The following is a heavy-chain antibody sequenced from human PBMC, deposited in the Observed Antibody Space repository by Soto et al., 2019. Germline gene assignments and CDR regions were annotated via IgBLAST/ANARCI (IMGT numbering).Heavy chain of an antibody. Sequence: QVQLQQWGAGLLKPSETLSLTCAVYGGSFSGYYWSWIRQPPGKGLEWIGEINHSGSTNYNPSLTSRVTISVDTSKNQFSLKLSSVTAADTAVYYCASRIAARPRYGMDVWGQGTTVTVSS. CDR1: GGSFSGYY. V-gene: IGHV4-34*01. D-gene: IGHD6-6*01. CDR3: ASRIAARPRYGMDV. J-gene: IGHJ6*02. CDR2: INHSGST.